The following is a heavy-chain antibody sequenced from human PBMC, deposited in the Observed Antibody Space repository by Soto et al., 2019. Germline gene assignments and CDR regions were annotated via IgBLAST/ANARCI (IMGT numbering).Heavy chain of an antibody. CDR2: ISSRSIYI. Sequence: EVQLVESGGGLVKPGGSLRLSCAASGFTFNTYTMNWVRQAPGKGLEWVSSISSRSIYIYYADSVTGRFTISRDDARNSLYLQMNSLRAEDTAVYYCAREEVSRPNTYYGLDVWGQGTTVTVSS. V-gene: IGHV3-21*01. J-gene: IGHJ6*02. CDR1: GFTFNTYT. CDR3: AREEVSRPNTYYGLDV.